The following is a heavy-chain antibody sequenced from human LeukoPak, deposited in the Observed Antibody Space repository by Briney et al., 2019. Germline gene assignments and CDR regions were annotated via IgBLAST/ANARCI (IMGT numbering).Heavy chain of an antibody. CDR2: FDPKDGET. CDR1: GYTLTELS. V-gene: IGHV1-24*01. D-gene: IGHD2-2*01. Sequence: ASVKVSCKVSGYTLTELSMHWVRQAPGKGLEWMGGFDPKDGETIYAQKFQGRVTMTEDTSTDTAYMELSSLRYEDTAVYYCATVDCSSTSCYPPYSHYYMDVWGKGTTVTVSS. J-gene: IGHJ6*03. CDR3: ATVDCSSTSCYPPYSHYYMDV.